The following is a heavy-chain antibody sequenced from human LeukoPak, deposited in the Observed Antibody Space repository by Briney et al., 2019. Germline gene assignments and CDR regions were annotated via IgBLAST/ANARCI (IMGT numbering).Heavy chain of an antibody. CDR2: IYYSGST. CDR3: ATWGIAVAGTFDY. J-gene: IGHJ4*02. Sequence: PSETLSLTCAVSGGSISSSYWSWIRQPPGKGLEWIGYIYYSGSTNYNPSFKSRVAISVDTSKNQFSLKLSSVTAADTAVYYCATWGIAVAGTFDYWGQGTLVTVST. V-gene: IGHV4-59*08. D-gene: IGHD6-19*01. CDR1: GGSISSSY.